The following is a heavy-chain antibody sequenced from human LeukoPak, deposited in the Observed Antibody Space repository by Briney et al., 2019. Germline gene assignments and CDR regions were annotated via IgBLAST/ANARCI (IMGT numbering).Heavy chain of an antibody. D-gene: IGHD5/OR15-5a*01. V-gene: IGHV4-39*02. CDR3: ARGLPIGAFDI. CDR2: VYYSGST. CDR1: GGSVSSSVDY. Sequence: PSETLSLTCTVSGGSVSSSVDYWGWIRQPPGKGLEWIGSVYYSGSTYYNPSLKSRVTISIDTSKNQFSLRLSSVTAADTAVYYCARGLPIGAFDIWGQGTMVTVSS. J-gene: IGHJ3*02.